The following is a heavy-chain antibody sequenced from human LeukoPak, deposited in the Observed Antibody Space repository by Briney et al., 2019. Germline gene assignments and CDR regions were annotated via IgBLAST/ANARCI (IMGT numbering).Heavy chain of an antibody. CDR2: IGHSIST. CDR1: VVSFSAYY. J-gene: IGHJ5*02. CDR3: ARWGYDYVWGSYRYGKKFDP. V-gene: IGHV4-34*01. D-gene: IGHD3-16*02. Sequence: PSETLSLTCAVSVVSFSAYYLSWMPESPGPGREGCGGIGHSISTNYNPALKSRVTISVDRSKNQFSLKLSSVTAADTAVYYCARWGYDYVWGSYRYGKKFDPWGQGTLVTVSS.